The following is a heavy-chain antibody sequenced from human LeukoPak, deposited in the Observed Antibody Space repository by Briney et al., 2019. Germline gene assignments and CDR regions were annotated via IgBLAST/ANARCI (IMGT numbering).Heavy chain of an antibody. D-gene: IGHD1-26*01. Sequence: ASVKVSCKASGYTFTSYGISWVRQAPGQGLEWMGWISAYNGNTNYAQKLQGRVTMTRDTSISTAYMELSRLRSDDTAVYYCARDPTPRMWELPTYWGQGTLVTVSS. CDR2: ISAYNGNT. CDR1: GYTFTSYG. V-gene: IGHV1-18*01. CDR3: ARDPTPRMWELPTY. J-gene: IGHJ4*02.